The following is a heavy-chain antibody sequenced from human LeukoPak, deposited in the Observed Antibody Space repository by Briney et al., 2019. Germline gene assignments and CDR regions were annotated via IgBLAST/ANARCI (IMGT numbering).Heavy chain of an antibody. D-gene: IGHD1-26*01. CDR1: GFTVSSNY. J-gene: IGHJ6*02. CDR3: ASSGSYNPPAYYYGMDV. CDR2: IYSGGST. V-gene: IGHV3-53*01. Sequence: GGSLRLSCAASGFTVSSNYMSWVRQAPGKGLEWVSVIYSGGSTYYADSVKGRFTISRDNSKNTLYLQMNSLRAEDTAVYYCASSGSYNPPAYYYGMDVWGQGTTVTVSS.